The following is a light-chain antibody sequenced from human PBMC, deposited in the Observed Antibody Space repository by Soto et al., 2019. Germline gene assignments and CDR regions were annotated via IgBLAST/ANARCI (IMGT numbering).Light chain of an antibody. J-gene: IGKJ4*01. CDR1: QSITNR. Sequence: MTQSPSTLSSSVGDRVTITCWASQSITNRLAWYQHKPGQTPRPLIYDTSTRATGVPTRFSGSRSGAEFTLTINSLQSEDFAVYYCQPYNNWPLTSGGGTKVDIK. V-gene: IGKV3-15*01. CDR2: DTS. CDR3: QPYNNWPLT.